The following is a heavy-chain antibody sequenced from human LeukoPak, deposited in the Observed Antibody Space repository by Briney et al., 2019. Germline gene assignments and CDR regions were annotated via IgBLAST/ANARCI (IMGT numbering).Heavy chain of an antibody. Sequence: GGSLRLSCSASGFIFSNYAMHWVRQAPGKGLEWVALISSDGSKIYYADSVKGRFTISRDNSRNTLYLQMNSLRAEDSAVYYCARAGRSSSWYDYYYYMDVWGKGTTVTISS. CDR3: ARAGRSSSWYDYYYYMDV. CDR1: GFIFSNYA. V-gene: IGHV3-30*04. CDR2: ISSDGSKI. J-gene: IGHJ6*03. D-gene: IGHD6-13*01.